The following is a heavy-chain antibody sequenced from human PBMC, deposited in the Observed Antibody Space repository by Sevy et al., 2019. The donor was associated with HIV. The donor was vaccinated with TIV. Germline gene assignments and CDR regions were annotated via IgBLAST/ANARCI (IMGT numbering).Heavy chain of an antibody. CDR2: IKSKGDNYAT. CDR3: RSLDLVVTSATLRGRHQKTIDW. Sequence: GGSLRLSCAASGLSFRDSAVHWIRQTFGKGLEWVGSIKSKGDNYATLYSSSVKDRFTISRDDSTNTAYLQMSSLQNEDTAIYYCRSLDLVVTSATLRGRHQKTIDWWGQRSRVTVSS. D-gene: IGHD3-9*01. J-gene: IGHJ4*02. CDR1: GLSFRDSA. V-gene: IGHV3-73*01.